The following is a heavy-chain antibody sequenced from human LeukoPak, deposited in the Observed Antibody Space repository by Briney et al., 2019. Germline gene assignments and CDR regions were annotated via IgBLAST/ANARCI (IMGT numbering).Heavy chain of an antibody. Sequence: GGSLRLSPAPPGFTFSTYEISSVRPTPGRGRWWGSYISSSVGTTYYAESVKGRFSISTDNTNNSVYLQMNNLTAEDTALYYCAREDFWGQGTLVTVSS. J-gene: IGHJ4*02. CDR2: ISSSVGTT. CDR1: GFTFSTYE. CDR3: AREDF. V-gene: IGHV3-48*03.